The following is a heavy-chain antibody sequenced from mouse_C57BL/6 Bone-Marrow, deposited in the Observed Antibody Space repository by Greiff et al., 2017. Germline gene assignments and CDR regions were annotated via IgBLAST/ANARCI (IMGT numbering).Heavy chain of an antibody. J-gene: IGHJ1*03. Sequence: EVKVEESGPGLVKPSQSLSLTCSVTGYSITSGYYWNWIRQFPGNKLEWMGYISYDGSNNYKPSLKNRISITRDTSKNQFFLKLNSVTTEDTATYYCARDPDYYGSSYGYFDVWGTGTTVTVSS. V-gene: IGHV3-6*01. D-gene: IGHD1-1*01. CDR3: ARDPDYYGSSYGYFDV. CDR1: GYSITSGYY. CDR2: ISYDGSN.